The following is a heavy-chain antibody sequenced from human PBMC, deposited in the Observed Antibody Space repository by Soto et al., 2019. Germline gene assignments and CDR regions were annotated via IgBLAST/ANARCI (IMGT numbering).Heavy chain of an antibody. CDR3: ARGLRTGNYGMDV. CDR2: IIPMFETV. J-gene: IGHJ6*02. D-gene: IGHD2-15*01. Sequence: ASVKVSCKASGGTFDNYAVSWVRQAPGQGLEWMGGIIPMFETVNYAQRFQGRLTIAADESTSTAYMELTSLTSAETAIYFCARGLRTGNYGMDVWGQGTTVTVSS. CDR1: GGTFDNYA. V-gene: IGHV1-69*13.